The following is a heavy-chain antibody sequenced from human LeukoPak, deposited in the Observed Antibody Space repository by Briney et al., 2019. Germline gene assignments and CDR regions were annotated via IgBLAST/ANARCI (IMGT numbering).Heavy chain of an antibody. CDR1: GGFISSYY. J-gene: IGHJ3*02. CDR2: IYYTGST. CDR3: ARDPRLDGFDI. Sequence: SETLSLTCTVSGGFISSYYWSWIRQPPGKGLEGIGHIYYTGSTHYNSSLKSRVTISVDPAENQFSLKLTSVTAADTAAYFCARDPRLDGFDIWGQGTMVAVSS. V-gene: IGHV4-59*01.